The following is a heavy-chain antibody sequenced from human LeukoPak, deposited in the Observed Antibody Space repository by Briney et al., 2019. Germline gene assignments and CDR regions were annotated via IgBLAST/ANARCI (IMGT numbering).Heavy chain of an antibody. Sequence: SETPSLTCTVSGGSISSYYWSWIRQPAGKGLEWIGRIYTSGSTNYNPSLKSRVTMSVDTSKNQFSLKLSSVTAADTAVYYCARVDKWNYVEYFDYWGQGTLVTVSS. CDR1: GGSISSYY. D-gene: IGHD1-7*01. CDR3: ARVDKWNYVEYFDY. J-gene: IGHJ4*02. CDR2: IYTSGST. V-gene: IGHV4-4*07.